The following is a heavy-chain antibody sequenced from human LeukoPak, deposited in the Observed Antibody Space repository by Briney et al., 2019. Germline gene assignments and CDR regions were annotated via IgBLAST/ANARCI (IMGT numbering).Heavy chain of an antibody. D-gene: IGHD1-1*01. Sequence: SETLSLTCTVSGGSLSSYYWSWIRQPPGKGLEWIGYIYYSGSTNYNPSLKSRVTISVDTSKNQFSLKLSSVTAADTAVYYCATFWIDQSWFDPWGQGTLVTVSS. CDR3: ATFWIDQSWFDP. CDR2: IYYSGST. CDR1: GGSLSSYY. J-gene: IGHJ5*02. V-gene: IGHV4-59*01.